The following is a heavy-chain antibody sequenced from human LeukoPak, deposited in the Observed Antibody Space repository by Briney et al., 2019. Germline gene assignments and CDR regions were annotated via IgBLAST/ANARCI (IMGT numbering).Heavy chain of an antibody. CDR3: ARVGAAVWSGYYTDYYYYYYMDV. J-gene: IGHJ6*03. D-gene: IGHD3-3*01. CDR2: IKQDGSEK. V-gene: IGHV3-7*03. CDR1: GFTFSCYW. Sequence: GGSLRLSCAASGFTFSCYWMGWVRQAPGKGLEWVANIKQDGSEKYYVDSVKGRFTISRDNAKNSLYLQMNSLRAEDTALYYCARVGAAVWSGYYTDYYYYYYMDVWGKGTTVTVSS.